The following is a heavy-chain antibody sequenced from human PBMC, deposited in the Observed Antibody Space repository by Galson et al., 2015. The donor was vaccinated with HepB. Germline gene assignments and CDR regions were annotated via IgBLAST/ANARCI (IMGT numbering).Heavy chain of an antibody. D-gene: IGHD6-19*01. CDR3: ARDLAVAGRSGAFDI. V-gene: IGHV3-33*08. CDR1: GFTFSSYG. CDR2: IWYDGSNK. Sequence: SLRLSCAASGFTFSSYGMHWVRQAPGKGLEWVAVIWYDGSNKYYADSVKGRFTISRDNSKNTLYLQMNSLRAEDTAVYYCARDLAVAGRSGAFDIWGQGTMVTVSS. J-gene: IGHJ3*02.